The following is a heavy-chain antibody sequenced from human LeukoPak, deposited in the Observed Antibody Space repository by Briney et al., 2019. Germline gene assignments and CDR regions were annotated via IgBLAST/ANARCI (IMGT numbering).Heavy chain of an antibody. Sequence: SGGSLRLSCTASGFTFGDYAMSWFRQAPGKGLEWVGFIRSKAYGGTTEYAASVKGRFTISRDDSKSIAYLQMNSLKTENTAVYYCTRWIEYDSSGYYYFDYWGQGTLVTVSS. D-gene: IGHD3-22*01. CDR1: GFTFGDYA. V-gene: IGHV3-49*03. J-gene: IGHJ4*02. CDR3: TRWIEYDSSGYYYFDY. CDR2: IRSKAYGGTT.